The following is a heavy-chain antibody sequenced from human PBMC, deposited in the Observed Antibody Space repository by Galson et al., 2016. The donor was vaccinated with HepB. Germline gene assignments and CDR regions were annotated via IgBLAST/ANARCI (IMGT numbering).Heavy chain of an antibody. CDR2: ISSSGGTT. CDR3: AKERRIGRGNCNLDY. D-gene: IGHD2/OR15-2a*01. Sequence: SLRLSCAASGFTFSSHSMTWVRQAPGKGLEWVSGISSSGGTTFYAGSVKGRFTISRDNSKNTLFLQMSSLRVEDTAVYYCAKERRIGRGNCNLDYWGQGTRVTVSS. J-gene: IGHJ4*02. V-gene: IGHV3-23*01. CDR1: GFTFSSHS.